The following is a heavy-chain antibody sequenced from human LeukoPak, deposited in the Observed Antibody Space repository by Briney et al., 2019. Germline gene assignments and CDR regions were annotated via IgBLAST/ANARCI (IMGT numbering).Heavy chain of an antibody. Sequence: SVKVSCKASGYTFTGYYMHWVRQAPGQGLEWMGGIIPIFGTANYAQKFQGRVTITADKSTSTAYMELSSLRSEDTAVYYCAKDQETYYDFWSGDQTTYYYYYMDVWGKGTTVTVSS. CDR1: GYTFTGYY. V-gene: IGHV1-69*06. J-gene: IGHJ6*03. CDR2: IIPIFGTA. CDR3: AKDQETYYDFWSGDQTTYYYYYMDV. D-gene: IGHD3-3*01.